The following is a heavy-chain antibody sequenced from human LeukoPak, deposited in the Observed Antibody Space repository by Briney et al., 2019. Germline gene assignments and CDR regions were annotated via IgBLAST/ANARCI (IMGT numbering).Heavy chain of an antibody. CDR3: ARGSFDSSGYYVFDY. D-gene: IGHD3-22*01. CDR2: IYNSGNT. V-gene: IGHV4-4*07. CDR1: GDSITRNY. J-gene: IGHJ4*02. Sequence: SETLCLTCTVSGDSITRNYWSWIRQPAGKGLEWIGRIYNSGNTNYSPSLESRVTMSTDTSKNQFSLKLSSVTAADTAVYYCARGSFDSSGYYVFDYWGQGTLVTVSS.